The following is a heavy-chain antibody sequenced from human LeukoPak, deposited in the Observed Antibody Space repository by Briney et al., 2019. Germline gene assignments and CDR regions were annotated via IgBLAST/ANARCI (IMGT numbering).Heavy chain of an antibody. V-gene: IGHV1-18*01. CDR3: ARADSWELLRAWFDP. Sequence: ASVKVSCKASGYTFSSFGISWVRQAPGQGLEWMGWISGYNGNTKHAEKFQGRVTLTTDTSTDTVYMEVRSLTSDDTAVYYCARADSWELLRAWFDPWGQGTLVTVSS. D-gene: IGHD1-26*01. CDR1: GYTFSSFG. J-gene: IGHJ5*02. CDR2: ISGYNGNT.